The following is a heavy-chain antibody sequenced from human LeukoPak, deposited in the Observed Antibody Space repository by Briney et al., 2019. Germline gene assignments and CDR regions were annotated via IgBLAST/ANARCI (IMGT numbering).Heavy chain of an antibody. J-gene: IGHJ4*02. CDR3: ARTSSAYFDY. V-gene: IGHV3-7*04. CDR2: IKQDGSEK. CDR1: EFTFNIFW. Sequence: GGSLRLSCAASEFTFNIFWMSWVRQAPGTGLEWVANIKQDGSEKYYADPVKGRFTISRDNAKNSLYLQMNSLRAEDTAVYFCARTSSAYFDYWGQGTLVTVSS. D-gene: IGHD1-26*01.